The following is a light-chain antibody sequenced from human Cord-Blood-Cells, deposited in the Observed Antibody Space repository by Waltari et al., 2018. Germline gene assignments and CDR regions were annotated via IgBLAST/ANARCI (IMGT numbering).Light chain of an antibody. Sequence: IVLTQSPGTLSLSPGARATLSCRASQSVSSSYLAWYQQKPGQAPRLLIYGASSRATGIPDRFSGSGSGTVFTLTISRLEPEDFAVYYCQQYGSSPKAFGQGTKVEIK. CDR1: QSVSSSY. CDR2: GAS. CDR3: QQYGSSPKA. V-gene: IGKV3-20*01. J-gene: IGKJ1*01.